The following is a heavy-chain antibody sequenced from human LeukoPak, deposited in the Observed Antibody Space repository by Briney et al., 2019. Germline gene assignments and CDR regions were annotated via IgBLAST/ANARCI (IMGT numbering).Heavy chain of an antibody. CDR2: IYYNGNT. V-gene: IGHV4-39*02. CDR1: GGSISSSSYY. J-gene: IGHJ4*02. D-gene: IGHD5-18*01. Sequence: PSETLSLTCTVSGGSISSSSYYWGWIRQPPGKGLEWIGNIYYNGNTYYNASLRSRVTISVDTSKNRFSLNLNSVTAADTAVSFCASELGDTAMGYWGQGTLVTVSS. CDR3: ASELGDTAMGY.